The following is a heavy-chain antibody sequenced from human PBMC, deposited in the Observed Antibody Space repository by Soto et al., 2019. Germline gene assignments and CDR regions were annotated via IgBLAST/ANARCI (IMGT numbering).Heavy chain of an antibody. D-gene: IGHD3-9*01. V-gene: IGHV1-3*01. CDR1: GYTFTSYS. CDR3: AKDGQTGYIDY. Sequence: ASVKVSCKASGYTFTSYSMHWVRQAPGQRLEWMGWINAGNGNTKYSQKFQGRVTITRDTSASTAYMELSSLRSEDTAVYYCAKDGQTGYIDYWGQGTLVTVSS. J-gene: IGHJ4*02. CDR2: INAGNGNT.